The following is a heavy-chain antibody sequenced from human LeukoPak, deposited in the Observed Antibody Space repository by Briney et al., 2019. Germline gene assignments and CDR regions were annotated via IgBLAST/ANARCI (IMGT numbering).Heavy chain of an antibody. V-gene: IGHV3-23*01. CDR2: IRGSGGST. Sequence: GGSLRLSCAASGFTFSSYAMSWVRQAPGKGLEWVSAIRGSGGSTYYADSVKGRFTISRDNSKNTLYLQMNSLRAEDTAVYYCAKENDFWSGYSEATDYFDYWGQGTLVTVSS. CDR1: GFTFSSYA. CDR3: AKENDFWSGYSEATDYFDY. D-gene: IGHD3-3*01. J-gene: IGHJ4*02.